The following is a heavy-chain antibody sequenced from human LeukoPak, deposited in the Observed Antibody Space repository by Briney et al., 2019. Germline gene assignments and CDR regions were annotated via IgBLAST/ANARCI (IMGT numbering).Heavy chain of an antibody. D-gene: IGHD3-9*01. J-gene: IGHJ6*02. Sequence: GASVKVSCKASGGTFSSYAISWVRQAPGQGLEWMGWINPNSGGTNYAQKFQGRVTMTRDTSISTAYMELSRLRSDDTAVYYCARGSRVMGSILTGPRMDVWGQGTTVTVSS. CDR1: GGTFSSYA. CDR3: ARGSRVMGSILTGPRMDV. CDR2: INPNSGGT. V-gene: IGHV1-2*02.